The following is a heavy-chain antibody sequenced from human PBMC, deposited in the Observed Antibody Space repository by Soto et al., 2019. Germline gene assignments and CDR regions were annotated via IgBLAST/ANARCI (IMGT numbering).Heavy chain of an antibody. Sequence: RGSLRLSCVASGLTCSRYSMVWVRQAPGKGLEWISYIFATSTTIYYADSVKGRFTVSRDNTQNSLFLLMNSLRAEDTAIYYCARDKDWAIDSWGQGTLVTVSS. J-gene: IGHJ4*02. CDR1: GLTCSRYS. CDR2: IFATSTTI. D-gene: IGHD3-9*01. CDR3: ARDKDWAIDS. V-gene: IGHV3-48*04.